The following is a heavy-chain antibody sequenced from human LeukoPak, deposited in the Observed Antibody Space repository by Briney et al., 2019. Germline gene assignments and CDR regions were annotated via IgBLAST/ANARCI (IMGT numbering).Heavy chain of an antibody. J-gene: IGHJ4*02. V-gene: IGHV5-51*01. CDR3: ALSGSYYYFDY. CDR2: IYPGDSDT. Sequence: GESLQISFQGSGYSFTSYWIGWVRPMPGKGLEWMGIIYPGDSDTRYSPSFQGQVTISADKSISTAYLQWSSLKASDTAMYYCALSGSYYYFDYWGQGTLVTVSS. D-gene: IGHD1-26*01. CDR1: GYSFTSYW.